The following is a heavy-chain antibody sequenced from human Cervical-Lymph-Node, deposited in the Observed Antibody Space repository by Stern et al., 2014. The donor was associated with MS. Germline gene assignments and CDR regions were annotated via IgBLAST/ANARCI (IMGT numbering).Heavy chain of an antibody. Sequence: QLVESGPEVKKPGTSVKVSCKASGITFSHSAVQWLRQARGQRLEWVRWGVVLHGDTNYAQSFQERVTITRDMSTSTVYMELRSLRSEDTAVYYCASERYTYYDDQRPPGGFGPWGQGTLVTVSS. CDR3: ASERYTYYDDQRPPGGFGP. CDR2: GVVLHGDT. CDR1: GITFSHSA. J-gene: IGHJ5*02. D-gene: IGHD5-18*01. V-gene: IGHV1-58*01.